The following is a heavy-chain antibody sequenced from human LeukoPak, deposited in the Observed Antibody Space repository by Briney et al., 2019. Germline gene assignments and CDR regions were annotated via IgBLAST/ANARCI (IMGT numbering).Heavy chain of an antibody. Sequence: GGSLRLSCAASGFTFSNYGMHWVRQAPGKGLEWVAVISYDGSNKYYADSVKGRFTISRDNSKNTLYLQMNSLRAEDTAVYCCAELGITMIGGVWGKGTTVTISS. CDR2: ISYDGSNK. D-gene: IGHD3-10*02. CDR3: AELGITMIGGV. J-gene: IGHJ6*04. V-gene: IGHV3-33*05. CDR1: GFTFSNYG.